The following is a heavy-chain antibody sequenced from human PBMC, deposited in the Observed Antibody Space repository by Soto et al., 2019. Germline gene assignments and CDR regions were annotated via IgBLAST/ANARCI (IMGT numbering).Heavy chain of an antibody. Sequence: AGGSLRLSSAASGFSFIDYAINWVRQVPGRGLEYVAGIGGRGGNAFYADSMKGRFSISRDNSKNTVYLHMHNLRVDDSAMYYCAKARHSGDFAGSYDSWGQGTLVTVSS. J-gene: IGHJ5*02. CDR2: IGGRGGNA. CDR3: AKARHSGDFAGSYDS. CDR1: GFSFIDYA. D-gene: IGHD2-21*02. V-gene: IGHV3-23*01.